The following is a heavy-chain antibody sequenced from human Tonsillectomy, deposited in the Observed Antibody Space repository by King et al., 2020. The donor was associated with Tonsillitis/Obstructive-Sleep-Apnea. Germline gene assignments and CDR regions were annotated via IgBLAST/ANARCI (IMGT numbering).Heavy chain of an antibody. CDR3: AKDLHWNQLDY. CDR2: IDTDGSTT. V-gene: IGHV3-74*01. J-gene: IGHJ4*02. D-gene: IGHD1-1*01. CDR1: GFSFRNYW. Sequence: VQLVESGGGLVQPGGSLRLSCAASGFSFRNYWMFWVRQAPGKGLVWVSRIDTDGSTTTYADSVKGRFTISRDNAKNTLYLQMNSLRAEDTAVYYCAKDLHWNQLDYWGQGTLVTVSS.